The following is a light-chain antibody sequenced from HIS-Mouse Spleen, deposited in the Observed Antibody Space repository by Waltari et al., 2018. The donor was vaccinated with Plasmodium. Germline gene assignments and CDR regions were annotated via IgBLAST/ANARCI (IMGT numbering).Light chain of an antibody. CDR1: ALPKKY. CDR2: EDS. V-gene: IGLV3-10*01. CDR3: YSTDSSGNHRV. J-gene: IGLJ3*02. Sequence: SYELTQPPSVSVSPGQTARITCPGPALPKKYAYWYQQKSGQAPVLVIYEDSKRPSGIPERFSGSSSGTMATLTISGAQVEDEADYYCYSTDSSGNHRVFGGGTKLTVL.